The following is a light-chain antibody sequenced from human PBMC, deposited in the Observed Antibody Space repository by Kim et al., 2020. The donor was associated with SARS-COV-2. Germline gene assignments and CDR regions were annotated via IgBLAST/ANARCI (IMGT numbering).Light chain of an antibody. CDR2: EDN. CDR1: SGSIASNY. Sequence: NFMPTQPHSVSESPGKTVTISCTALSGSIASNYVQWYQQRPGSAPTTVIYEDNQRPSGVPDRFSGSVDSSSNSASLTISGLQTEDEADYYCQSYDYNNHWVFGGGTQLTVL. J-gene: IGLJ3*02. CDR3: QSYDYNNHWV. V-gene: IGLV6-57*02.